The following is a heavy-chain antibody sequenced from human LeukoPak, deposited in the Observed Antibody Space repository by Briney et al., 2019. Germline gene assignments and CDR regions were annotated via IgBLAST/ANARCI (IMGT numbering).Heavy chain of an antibody. V-gene: IGHV1-69*13. CDR1: GGTFSSYA. Sequence: SVKVSCKASGGTFSSYAISWVRQAPGQGLEWMGGIIPIFGTASYAQKFQGRVTITADESTSTAYMELSSLRSEDTAVYYCARSVSTGVVAATFDYWGQGTLVTVSS. CDR3: ARSVSTGVVAATFDY. J-gene: IGHJ4*02. CDR2: IIPIFGTA. D-gene: IGHD2-15*01.